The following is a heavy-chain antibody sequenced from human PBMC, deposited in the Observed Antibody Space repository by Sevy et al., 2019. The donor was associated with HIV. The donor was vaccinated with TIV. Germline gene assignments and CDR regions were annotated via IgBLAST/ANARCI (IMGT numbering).Heavy chain of an antibody. J-gene: IGHJ4*02. Sequence: ASVKVSCKASGGTFSSYAISWVRQAPGQGLEWMGGIIPIFGTANYVQKFQGRVTITADESTSTAYMELSSLRSEDTAVYYCARVGGDSSGYYHHYFDYWGQGTLVTVSS. CDR3: ARVGGDSSGYYHHYFDY. CDR1: GGTFSSYA. CDR2: IIPIFGTA. V-gene: IGHV1-69*13. D-gene: IGHD3-22*01.